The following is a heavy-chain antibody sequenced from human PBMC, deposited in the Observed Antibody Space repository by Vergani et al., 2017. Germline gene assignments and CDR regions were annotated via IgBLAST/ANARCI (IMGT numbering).Heavy chain of an antibody. CDR2: INHSGST. V-gene: IGHV4-34*01. Sequence: QVQLQQWGAGLLKPSETLSLTCAVYGGSFSGYYWSWIRQPPGKGLEWIGEINHSGSTHFNPSLKSRVTISVDTSNNHFSLRLNSLTAADTAVYYCARRSGIVYDIFSGTQYFFDFWGQGTLVTVSS. CDR3: ARRSGIVYDIFSGTQYFFDF. J-gene: IGHJ4*02. CDR1: GGSFSGYY. D-gene: IGHD3-9*01.